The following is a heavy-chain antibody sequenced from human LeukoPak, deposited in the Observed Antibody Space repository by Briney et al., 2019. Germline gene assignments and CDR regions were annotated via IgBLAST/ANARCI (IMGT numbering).Heavy chain of an antibody. Sequence: PGKSLKISCKGSGYMFNYYWVGLVRHTAGKLLELMGVIYPGDSDTRYSPSSQGLVTISIDKSISTAYLQWSSLKASDAAVYYCVRRSIGGYYYSPFDLWGQGTRVTVSS. J-gene: IGHJ3*01. CDR2: IYPGDSDT. CDR1: GYMFNYYW. D-gene: IGHD3-22*01. V-gene: IGHV5-51*01. CDR3: VRRSIGGYYYSPFDL.